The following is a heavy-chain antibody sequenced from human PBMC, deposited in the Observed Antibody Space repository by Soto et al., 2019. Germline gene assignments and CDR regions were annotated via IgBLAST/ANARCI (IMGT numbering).Heavy chain of an antibody. CDR2: INHSGST. CDR3: ASVSHSYDSSGYYYPPIDY. J-gene: IGHJ4*02. D-gene: IGHD3-22*01. Sequence: SETLSLTCAVYGGSFSGYYWSWIRQPPGKGLEWIGEINHSGSTNYNPSLKSRVTISVDTSKNQFSLKLSSVTAADTAVYYCASVSHSYDSSGYYYPPIDYLGKGTLGTVSS. V-gene: IGHV4-34*01. CDR1: GGSFSGYY.